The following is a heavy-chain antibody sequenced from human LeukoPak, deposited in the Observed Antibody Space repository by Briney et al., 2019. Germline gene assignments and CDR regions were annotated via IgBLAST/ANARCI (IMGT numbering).Heavy chain of an antibody. D-gene: IGHD4-17*01. J-gene: IGHJ6*04. V-gene: IGHV7-4-1*01. CDR2: INTNTGNP. CDR1: GYTFTSYG. Sequence: ASVKVSCKASGYTFTSYGIIWVRQAPGQGLEWMGWINTNTGNPTYAQGFTGRFVFSLDTSVSTAYLQICSLKAEDTAVYYCARQGTLYGDYYYYGMDVWGKGTTVTVSS. CDR3: ARQGTLYGDYYYYGMDV.